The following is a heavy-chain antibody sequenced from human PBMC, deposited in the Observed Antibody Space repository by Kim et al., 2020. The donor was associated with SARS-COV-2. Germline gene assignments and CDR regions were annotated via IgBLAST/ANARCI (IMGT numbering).Heavy chain of an antibody. CDR3: ARARHQGVAFDI. Sequence: YNPSLKSRVTISVDTSKNQFSLKLSSVTATDTAVYYCARARHQGVAFDIWGQGTMVTVSS. V-gene: IGHV4-59*01. J-gene: IGHJ3*02.